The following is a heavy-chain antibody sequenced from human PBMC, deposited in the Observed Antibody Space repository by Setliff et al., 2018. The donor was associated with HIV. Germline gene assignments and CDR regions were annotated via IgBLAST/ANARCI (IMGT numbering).Heavy chain of an antibody. Sequence: ASVKVSCKASGYTFNTYYVHWVRQAPGQGLEWMGLINPSGDFTFYAQKFQGRVIMTRDTSANTVYLEIRSLISEDTAVYYCARDSSTSFFSAAYWGQGALVTV. CDR3: ARDSSTSFFSAAY. J-gene: IGHJ4*02. CDR1: GYTFNTYY. V-gene: IGHV1-46*02. D-gene: IGHD2-15*01. CDR2: INPSGDFT.